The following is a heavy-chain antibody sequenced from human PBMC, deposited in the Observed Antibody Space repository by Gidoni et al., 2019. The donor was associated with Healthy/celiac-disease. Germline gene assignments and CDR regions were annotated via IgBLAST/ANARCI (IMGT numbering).Heavy chain of an antibody. CDR3: AKNGGFGESYYYYGMDV. D-gene: IGHD3-10*01. J-gene: IGHJ6*02. CDR2: ISWNSGSI. Sequence: EVQLVESGGGLVQPGRSLRLPCSAPGFTFDDYAMHWVRQAPGKSLEWVSGISWNSGSIGYADSVKGRFTISRDNAKNSLYLQMNSLRAEDTALYYCAKNGGFGESYYYYGMDVWGQGTTVTVSS. V-gene: IGHV3-9*01. CDR1: GFTFDDYA.